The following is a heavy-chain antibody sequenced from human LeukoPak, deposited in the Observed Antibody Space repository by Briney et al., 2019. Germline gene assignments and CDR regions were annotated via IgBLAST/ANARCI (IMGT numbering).Heavy chain of an antibody. CDR2: IYYSGST. D-gene: IGHD6-19*01. V-gene: IGHV4-39*01. Sequence: SETLSLTCTVSGVSISSSSYYWGWIRQPPGKGLEWIGSIYYSGSTYYNPSLKSRVTISVDTSKNQFSLKLSSVTAADTAVYYCARPGSSGWYFFAYWGQGTLVTVSS. CDR1: GVSISSSSYY. J-gene: IGHJ4*02. CDR3: ARPGSSGWYFFAY.